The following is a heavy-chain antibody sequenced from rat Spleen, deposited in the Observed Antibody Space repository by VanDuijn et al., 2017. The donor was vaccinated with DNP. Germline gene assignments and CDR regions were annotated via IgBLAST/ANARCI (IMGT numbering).Heavy chain of an antibody. J-gene: IGHJ2*01. CDR3: TTLNYYASLSGYFDY. CDR2: IIYDGSRT. Sequence: EVQLVESGGGLVQPGRSLKLSCAASGFTFSDYYMAWVRQAPTKGLEWVATIIYDGSRTYYRDSVKGRFTISRDNAKSTLYLQMDSLRSEDTATYYCTTLNYYASLSGYFDYWGQGVMVTVSS. D-gene: IGHD1-12*01. V-gene: IGHV5S10*01. CDR1: GFTFSDYY.